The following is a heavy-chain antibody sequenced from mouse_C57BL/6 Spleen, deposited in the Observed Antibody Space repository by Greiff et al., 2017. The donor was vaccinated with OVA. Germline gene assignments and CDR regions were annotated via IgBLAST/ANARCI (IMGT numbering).Heavy chain of an antibody. CDR2: IWRGGST. Sequence: VQLQQSGPGLVQPSQSLSITCTVSGFSLTSYGVHWVRQSPGKGLEWLGVIWRGGSTDYNAAFMSRLSITKDNSKSQVFFKMNSLQADDTAIYYCAKGEDSSGYDYYAMDYWGQGTSVTVSS. CDR3: AKGEDSSGYDYYAMDY. V-gene: IGHV2-5*01. CDR1: GFSLTSYG. D-gene: IGHD3-2*02. J-gene: IGHJ4*01.